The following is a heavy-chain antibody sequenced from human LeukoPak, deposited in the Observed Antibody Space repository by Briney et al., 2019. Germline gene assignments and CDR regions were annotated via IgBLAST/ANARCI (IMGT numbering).Heavy chain of an antibody. CDR3: AKKGQADDNGKPD. Sequence: PGGSLRLSCAASGFTISSYDLSWVRQAPGKGLECVSAISRGVGSTYYADSVKGRFTISRDNSKNTLYLQMNNLRADDTAVYYCAKKGQADDNGKPDWGQGTLVTVSS. CDR1: GFTISSYD. CDR2: ISRGVGST. D-gene: IGHD1-1*01. J-gene: IGHJ4*02. V-gene: IGHV3-23*01.